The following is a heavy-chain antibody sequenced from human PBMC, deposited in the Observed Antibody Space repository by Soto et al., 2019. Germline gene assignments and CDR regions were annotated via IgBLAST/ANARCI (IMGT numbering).Heavy chain of an antibody. V-gene: IGHV3-23*01. Sequence: EVQLWESGGGLVQPGGSLRLSCAASGFTFSRYAMNWVRQAPGKGLEWVSSISYSDHSTYCADSVKGRFTISRDNSKDTMYLQMNNLRAEDTAVYYCARRGGSNGWGDFDSWGQGTLVSVSS. CDR2: ISYSDHST. D-gene: IGHD6-19*01. J-gene: IGHJ4*02. CDR1: GFTFSRYA. CDR3: ARRGGSNGWGDFDS.